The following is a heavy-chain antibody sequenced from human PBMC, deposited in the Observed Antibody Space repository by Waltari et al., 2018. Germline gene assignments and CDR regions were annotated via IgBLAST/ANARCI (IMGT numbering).Heavy chain of an antibody. CDR2: IKQDGSEK. D-gene: IGHD4-17*01. CDR3: VTGLTTVTAKDYFDH. V-gene: IGHV3-7*01. Sequence: EVQLVESGGGSVQPGGSLRLSCAASGMTFSNYWVNWCRQAPGKGLEWVANIKQDGSEKNYVDSVEGRFSISRDNAQNSLYLQMNSLRAEDTAIYYCVTGLTTVTAKDYFDHWGQGALVTVS. CDR1: GMTFSNYW. J-gene: IGHJ4*02.